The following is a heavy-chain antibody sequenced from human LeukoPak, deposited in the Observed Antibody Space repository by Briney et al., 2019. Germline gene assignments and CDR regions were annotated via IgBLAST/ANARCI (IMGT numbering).Heavy chain of an antibody. V-gene: IGHV4-59*01. CDR1: GGSISNYY. D-gene: IGHD3/OR15-3a*01. CDR3: ARGPWTFDY. Sequence: SETLSLTCTVSGGSISNYYWSWIRQPPGEGLEWIGYVHYKGSTNYSPSLKSRVTISVDTSKNQFSLRLSSVTAADTAVYYCARGPWTFDYWGQGTLVTVSS. CDR2: VHYKGST. J-gene: IGHJ4*02.